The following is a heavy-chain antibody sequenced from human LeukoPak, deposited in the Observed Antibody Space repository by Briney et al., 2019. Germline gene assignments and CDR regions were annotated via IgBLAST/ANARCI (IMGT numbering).Heavy chain of an antibody. CDR2: INPNSGGT. CDR1: VYTFTGYY. Sequence: GASVTVSCKSSVYTFTGYYMHWVRQAPGQGLEWMGWINPNSGGTNYAQKFQGRVTMTRDTSISTAYMELSSLRSDDTAVYYCARDQDILTGYRYYYYYMDVWGKGTTVTVSS. CDR3: ARDQDILTGYRYYYYYMDV. D-gene: IGHD3-9*01. V-gene: IGHV1-2*02. J-gene: IGHJ6*03.